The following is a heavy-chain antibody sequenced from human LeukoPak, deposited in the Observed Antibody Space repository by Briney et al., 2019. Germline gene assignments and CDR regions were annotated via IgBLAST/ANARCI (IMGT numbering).Heavy chain of an antibody. CDR1: GGPLSGYH. V-gene: IGHV4-59*01. Sequence: SETLSLTCSVSGGPLSGYHWSWLRQPPGKGLEWIGYIYYSGTSGSTNYNPSLKSRVPISVDTSKNQFSLDLSSVTAADTAVYYCARWNSGGDYWGQGTLVTVSS. D-gene: IGHD1/OR15-1a*01. CDR3: ARWNSGGDY. J-gene: IGHJ4*02. CDR2: IYYSGTSGST.